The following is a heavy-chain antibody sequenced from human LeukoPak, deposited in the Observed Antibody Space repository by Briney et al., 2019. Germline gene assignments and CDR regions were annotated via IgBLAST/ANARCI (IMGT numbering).Heavy chain of an antibody. V-gene: IGHV5-51*01. CDR2: IYPADSDT. Sequence: GESLKISCQVSGYIFDNYWIGRVRQMPGKGLESMGIIYPADSDTTYSPSFQGQVTISADKSISTVYLQWSSLKASDTAMYYCARQSRDGSKTRGYYFDYWGQGTLVTVSS. CDR1: GYIFDNYW. CDR3: ARQSRDGSKTRGYYFDY. D-gene: IGHD3-10*01. J-gene: IGHJ4*02.